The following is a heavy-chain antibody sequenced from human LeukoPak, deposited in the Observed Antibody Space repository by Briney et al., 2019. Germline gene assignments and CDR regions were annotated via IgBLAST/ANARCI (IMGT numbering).Heavy chain of an antibody. D-gene: IGHD6-13*01. V-gene: IGHV1-69*04. CDR2: IIPILGIA. CDR3: ASGRTSQYSSSWTYYFDY. CDR1: GGTFSSYA. J-gene: IGHJ4*02. Sequence: SVKVSCKASGGTFSSYAISWVRQAPGQGLEWMGRIIPILGIANYAQKFQGRVTITADKSTSTAYMELSSLRSEDTAVYYCASGRTSQYSSSWTYYFDYWGQGTLVTVSS.